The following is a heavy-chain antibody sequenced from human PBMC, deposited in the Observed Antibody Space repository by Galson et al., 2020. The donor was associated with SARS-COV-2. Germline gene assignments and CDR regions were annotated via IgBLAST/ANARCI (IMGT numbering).Heavy chain of an antibody. J-gene: IGHJ4*02. Sequence: GGSLRLSCAASGFTFSSYAMSWVRQAPGKGLEWVSAISGSGSSTYYADSVKGRFTISRDNSKNTLYLQMNSLRAEDTAVYYCAKLGVIPTVTTLHFDYWGQGTLVTVSS. CDR2: ISGSGSST. D-gene: IGHD4-17*01. CDR3: AKLGVIPTVTTLHFDY. V-gene: IGHV3-23*01. CDR1: GFTFSSYA.